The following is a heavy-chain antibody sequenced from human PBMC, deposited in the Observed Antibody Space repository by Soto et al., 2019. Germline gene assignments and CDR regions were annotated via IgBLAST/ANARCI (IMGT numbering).Heavy chain of an antibody. Sequence: HPGGSLRLSCAASGFTFSSYAMSWVRQAPGKGLEWVSAISGSGGSTYYADSVKGRFTISRDNSKNTLYLQMNSLRAEDTAVYYCAKVTPYCSGGSCYKYYFDYWGQGTLVTVSS. V-gene: IGHV3-23*01. CDR3: AKVTPYCSGGSCYKYYFDY. CDR1: GFTFSSYA. CDR2: ISGSGGST. D-gene: IGHD2-15*01. J-gene: IGHJ4*02.